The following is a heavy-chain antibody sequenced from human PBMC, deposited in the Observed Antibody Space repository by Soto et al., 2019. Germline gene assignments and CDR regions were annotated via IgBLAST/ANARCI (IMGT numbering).Heavy chain of an antibody. J-gene: IGHJ6*02. CDR1: GGSISSYY. CDR3: ARGFAGYYYGMDV. V-gene: IGHV4-34*01. CDR2: INHSGST. Sequence: SETLSLTCTVSGGSISSYYWSWIRQPPGKGLEWIGEINHSGSTNYNPSLKSRVTISVDTSKNQFSLKLSSVTAADTAVYYCARGFAGYYYGMDVWGQGTTVTVSS.